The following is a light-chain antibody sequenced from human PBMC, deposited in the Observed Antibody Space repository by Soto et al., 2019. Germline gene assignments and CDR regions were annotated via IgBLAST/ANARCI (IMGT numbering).Light chain of an antibody. J-gene: IGKJ4*01. V-gene: IGKV1-5*01. CDR2: YAS. CDR1: YSISSW. CDR3: QQYHTYLT. Sequence: DIQMTQSPSTLSASIGDRVTITCRASYSISSWLAWYQQRPGRAPKLLIYYASTLESGVPSRFSGSGYGTEFTLTISSLQPDDLATYHCQQYHTYLTFGGGTKVEI.